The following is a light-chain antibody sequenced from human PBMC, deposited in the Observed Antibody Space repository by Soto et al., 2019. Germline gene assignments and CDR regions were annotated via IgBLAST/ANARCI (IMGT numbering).Light chain of an antibody. CDR3: QQYGRSPIT. V-gene: IGKV3D-20*01. J-gene: IGKJ5*01. Sequence: GLTQSPGTVSLSQGERAALSCGGSQSVSNNYLAWYQQKPGLAPRLLIYDASYRANDIPDRFSGSGSGTDFTLTISRLDPEDFAVYYCQQYGRSPITFGQGTRLDI. CDR1: QSVSNNY. CDR2: DAS.